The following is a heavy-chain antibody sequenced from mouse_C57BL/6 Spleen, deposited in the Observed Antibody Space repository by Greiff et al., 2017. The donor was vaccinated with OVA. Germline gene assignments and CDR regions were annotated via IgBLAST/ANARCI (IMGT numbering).Heavy chain of an antibody. CDR3: ARSYYAMDY. CDR2: ISDGGSYT. V-gene: IGHV5-4*01. J-gene: IGHJ4*01. CDR1: GFTFSSYA. Sequence: VQLKESGGGLVKPGGSLKLSCAASGFTFSSYAMSWVRQTPEKRLEWVATISDGGSYTYYPDNVKGRFTISRDNAKNNLYLQMSHLKSEDTAMYYCARSYYAMDYWGQGTSVTVSS.